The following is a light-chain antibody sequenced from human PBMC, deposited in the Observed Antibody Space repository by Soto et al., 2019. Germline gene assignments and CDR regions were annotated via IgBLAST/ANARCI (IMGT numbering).Light chain of an antibody. Sequence: QSVLTQSPSASASLGASVKLTCTLSSGHSSYAIAWHQQQPEKGPRYLMKLNSDGSHSKGDGIPDRFSGSSSGAERYLTISSLQCEDEGDYYCQTWGTGIRVFGGGTKLTVL. J-gene: IGLJ2*01. CDR2: LNSDGSH. CDR1: SGHSSYA. V-gene: IGLV4-69*01. CDR3: QTWGTGIRV.